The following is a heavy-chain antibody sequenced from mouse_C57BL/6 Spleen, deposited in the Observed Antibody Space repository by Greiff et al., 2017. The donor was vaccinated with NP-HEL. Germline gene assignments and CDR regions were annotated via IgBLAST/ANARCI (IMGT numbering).Heavy chain of an antibody. Sequence: VKLQQPGAELVKPGASVKLSCKASGYTFTSYWMQWVKQRPGQGLEWIGEIDPSDSYTNYNQKFKGKATLTVDTSSSTAYMQLSSLTSEDSAVYYCAKGNGYYGGTSDYWGQGTTLTVSS. D-gene: IGHD2-3*01. CDR1: GYTFTSYW. CDR2: IDPSDSYT. V-gene: IGHV1-50*01. J-gene: IGHJ2*01. CDR3: AKGNGYYGGTSDY.